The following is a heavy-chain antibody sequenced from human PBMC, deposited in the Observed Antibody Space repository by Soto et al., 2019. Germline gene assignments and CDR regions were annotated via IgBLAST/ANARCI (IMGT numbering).Heavy chain of an antibody. CDR2: IKFDGSEK. Sequence: PGGSLRLSCVASGFSFSDYWMSWVRQAPGKGPEWVANIKFDGSEKQYVDSVRGRFSISRDNFRNSLFLQMNSLRAGDTAIYYCVKDGGYCSSATCYSPRNHYFDSWGQDTLVTVSS. V-gene: IGHV3-7*03. CDR3: VKDGGYCSSATCYSPRNHYFDS. J-gene: IGHJ4*02. D-gene: IGHD2-2*01. CDR1: GFSFSDYW.